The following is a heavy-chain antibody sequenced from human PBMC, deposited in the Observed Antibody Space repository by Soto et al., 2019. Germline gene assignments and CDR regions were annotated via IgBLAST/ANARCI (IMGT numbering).Heavy chain of an antibody. CDR3: ATQWFGELTGYYYFGMDV. D-gene: IGHD3-10*01. CDR2: IIPIFGTA. CDR1: GGTFSSYA. J-gene: IGHJ6*02. Sequence: SVKVSCKASGGTFSSYAISWVRQAPGQGLEWMGGIIPIFGTASYAQKFQGRVTITADESTSTAYMELSSLRSEDTAVYYCATQWFGELTGYYYFGMDVWGQGTTVTVSS. V-gene: IGHV1-69*13.